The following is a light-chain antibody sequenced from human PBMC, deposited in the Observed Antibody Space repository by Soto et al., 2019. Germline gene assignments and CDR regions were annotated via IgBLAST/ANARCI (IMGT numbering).Light chain of an antibody. V-gene: IGLV2-14*01. CDR3: SSYTSRRTLV. CDR2: EVS. CDR1: SSDVGAYNY. J-gene: IGLJ1*01. Sequence: QSVLTQPASVSGSPGQSITISCTGTSSDVGAYNYVSWYQQHPGKAPKLMIYEVSNRPSGASHRFSGSKSDNTASLTISGLQTEDEADPYRSSYTSRRTLVFGTGTKVTVL.